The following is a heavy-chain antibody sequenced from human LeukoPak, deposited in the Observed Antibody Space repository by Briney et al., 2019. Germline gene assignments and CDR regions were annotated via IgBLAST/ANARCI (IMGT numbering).Heavy chain of an antibody. CDR2: MNPNSGNT. J-gene: IGHJ4*02. CDR1: GYSFTGYY. CDR3: ARGDGYNGNYFDY. D-gene: IGHD5-24*01. V-gene: IGHV1-8*02. Sequence: ASVKVSCKASGYSFTGYYMHWVRQAPGQGLEWMGWMNPNSGNTGYAQKFQGRVTMTRNTSISTAYMELSSLRSEDTAVYYCARGDGYNGNYFDYWGQGTLVTVSS.